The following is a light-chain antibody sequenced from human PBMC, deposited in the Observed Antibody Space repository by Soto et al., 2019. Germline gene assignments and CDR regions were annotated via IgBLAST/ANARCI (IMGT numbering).Light chain of an antibody. CDR1: QSLLHRNGYNY. CDR3: LEALLTPKT. Sequence: DIVMTQSPLSLPVTPGEPASISCRSSQSLLHRNGYNYLDWYLQKPGQSPQLLIYLGSNRASGVDVRCSGRGSGTDFKRKISRVEAEDVGVCYCLEALLTPKTFGKGTKVEIK. V-gene: IGKV2-28*01. J-gene: IGKJ1*01. CDR2: LGS.